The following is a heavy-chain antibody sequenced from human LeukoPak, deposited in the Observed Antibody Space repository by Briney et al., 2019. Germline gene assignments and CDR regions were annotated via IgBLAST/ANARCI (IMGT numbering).Heavy chain of an antibody. D-gene: IGHD3-10*01. CDR3: ARADYGSGSYLGYYYYYYMDV. V-gene: IGHV4-59*01. J-gene: IGHJ6*03. CDR2: IYYSGST. CDR1: GGSISSYY. Sequence: PSETLSLTCTVSGGSISSYYWSWIRQPPGKGLEWIGYIYYSGSTNYNPSLKSRVTISVDTSKNQFSLKLSSVTAADTAVYYCARADYGSGSYLGYYYYYYMDVWGKGTTVTVSS.